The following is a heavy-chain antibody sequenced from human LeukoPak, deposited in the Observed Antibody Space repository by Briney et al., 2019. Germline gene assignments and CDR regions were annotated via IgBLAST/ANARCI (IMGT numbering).Heavy chain of an antibody. CDR2: INAYNGNT. CDR1: GYTFTSYG. J-gene: IGHJ4*02. D-gene: IGHD3-10*01. V-gene: IGHV1-18*01. Sequence: GASVKVSCKASGYTFTSYGINWVRQAPGQGLEWMGWINAYNGNTNYAQKFQGRVTMTRDTSTSTVYMELSSLRSEDTAVYYCALPRSKMVRGVTGAFSFDYWGQGTLVTVSS. CDR3: ALPRSKMVRGVTGAFSFDY.